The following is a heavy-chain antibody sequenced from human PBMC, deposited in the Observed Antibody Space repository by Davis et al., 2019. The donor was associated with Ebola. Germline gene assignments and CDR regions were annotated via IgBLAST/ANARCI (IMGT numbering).Heavy chain of an antibody. Sequence: GESLKISCKASGYSFITHWIGWVRQMPGKGLEWMTHFHPGTSDIRYSPSFQGHVTISVDNSITTAYLQWSSLKASDTAMYYCAKQIDGFNRGSAFDIWGQGTMVTVSS. D-gene: IGHD5-24*01. CDR1: GYSFITHW. CDR3: AKQIDGFNRGSAFDI. J-gene: IGHJ3*02. CDR2: FHPGTSDI. V-gene: IGHV5-51*01.